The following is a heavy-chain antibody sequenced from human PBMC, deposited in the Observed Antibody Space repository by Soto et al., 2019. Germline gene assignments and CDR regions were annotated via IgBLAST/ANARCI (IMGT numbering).Heavy chain of an antibody. V-gene: IGHV4-59*01. J-gene: IGHJ3*02. CDR1: GGSISSYY. Sequence: SETLSLTCTVSGGSISSYYWSWIRQPPGKGLEWIGYIYYSGSTNYNPSLKSRVTISVDTSKNQFSLKLSSVTAADTAVYYCARAFPPYYDILTGYNTWVAFDIWGQGTMVTVSS. CDR3: ARAFPPYYDILTGYNTWVAFDI. D-gene: IGHD3-9*01. CDR2: IYYSGST.